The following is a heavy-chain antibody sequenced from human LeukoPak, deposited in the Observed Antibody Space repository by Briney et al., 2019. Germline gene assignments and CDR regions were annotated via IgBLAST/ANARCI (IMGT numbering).Heavy chain of an antibody. CDR2: INARSSTV. CDR1: GFTFSGYS. CDR3: ASPVYGSGSYAWFDP. Sequence: GGSLRLSCAASGFTFSGYSMNWVRQAPGKGLEWVSYINARSSTVYYADSVKGRFTISRDNAKNSLYLQMNSLRGEDTAVYYCASPVYGSGSYAWFDPWGQGTLVTVSS. V-gene: IGHV3-48*04. D-gene: IGHD3-10*01. J-gene: IGHJ5*02.